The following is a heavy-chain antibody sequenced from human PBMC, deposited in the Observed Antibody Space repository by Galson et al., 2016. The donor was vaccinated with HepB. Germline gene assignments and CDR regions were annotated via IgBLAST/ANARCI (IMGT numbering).Heavy chain of an antibody. V-gene: IGHV3-30*03. CDR2: DSMDGRRK. CDR3: ARRHEYCPPVGCSVDY. CDR1: GFTFNTYS. D-gene: IGHD2/OR15-2a*01. J-gene: IGHJ4*02. Sequence: SLRLSCAASGFTFNTYSMIWVRQAPGKGLEWVAADSMDGRRKFYADSVKGRFTISRDNSNSMLFLQMSSLRADDTAVYYCARRHEYCPPVGCSVDYWGQGTLVSVSS.